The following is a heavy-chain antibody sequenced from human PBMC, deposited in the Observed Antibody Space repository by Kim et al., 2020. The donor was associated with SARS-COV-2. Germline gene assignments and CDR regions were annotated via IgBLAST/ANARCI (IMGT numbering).Heavy chain of an antibody. V-gene: IGHV4-34*01. CDR1: GGSFSGYY. J-gene: IGHJ4*02. D-gene: IGHD3-10*01. CDR2: INHSGST. CDR3: AREREITMVRGAPRVPDY. Sequence: SETLSLTCAVYGGSFSGYYWSWIRQPPGKGLEWIGEINHSGSTNYNPSLKSRVTISVDTSKNQFSLKLSSVTAADTAVYYCAREREITMVRGAPRVPDYWGQGTLVTVSS.